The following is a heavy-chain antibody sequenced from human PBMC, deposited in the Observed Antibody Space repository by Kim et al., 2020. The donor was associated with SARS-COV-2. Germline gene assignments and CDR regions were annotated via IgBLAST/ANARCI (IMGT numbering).Heavy chain of an antibody. CDR3: AKDRYSSGWYGGYYFDY. J-gene: IGHJ4*02. Sequence: GGSLRLSCAASGFTFSSYGIHWVRQAPGKGLEWVAVISYDGSNKYYADSVKGRFTISRDNSKNTLYLQMNSLRAEDTAVYYCAKDRYSSGWYGGYYFDYWGQGTLVTVSS. V-gene: IGHV3-30*18. D-gene: IGHD6-19*01. CDR1: GFTFSSYG. CDR2: ISYDGSNK.